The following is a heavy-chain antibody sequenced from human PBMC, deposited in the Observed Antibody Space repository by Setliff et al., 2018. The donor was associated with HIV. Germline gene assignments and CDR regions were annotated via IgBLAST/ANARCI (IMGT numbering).Heavy chain of an antibody. CDR3: AKDRWGGKPYYFDY. V-gene: IGHV3-33*06. CDR1: GFTFSSYG. D-gene: IGHD7-27*01. CDR2: IWYDGSNR. Sequence: GGSLRLSCAASGFTFSSYGMHWVRQAPGKGLEWVAVIWYDGSNRYYADSVKGRFTISRDNSKNTLYLQMNSLRAEDTAVYYCAKDRWGGKPYYFDYWGQGTLVTVSS. J-gene: IGHJ4*02.